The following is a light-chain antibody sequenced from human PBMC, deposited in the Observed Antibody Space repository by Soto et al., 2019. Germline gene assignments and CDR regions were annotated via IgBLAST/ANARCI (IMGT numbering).Light chain of an antibody. CDR2: DAS. J-gene: IGKJ3*01. Sequence: EIVLTQSPATLSLSPGERATLSCRASQSVSSYLAWYQQKPGQAPRLLIYDASNRATGIPARFSGSGSGTDFTLTISSREPEDFAVYYCQQRSNWLFTFGPGTKVDIK. V-gene: IGKV3-11*01. CDR3: QQRSNWLFT. CDR1: QSVSSY.